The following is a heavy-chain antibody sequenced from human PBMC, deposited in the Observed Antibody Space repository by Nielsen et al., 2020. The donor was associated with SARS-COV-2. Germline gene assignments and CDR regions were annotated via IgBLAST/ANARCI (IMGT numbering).Heavy chain of an antibody. CDR3: ARHGSGSIRPFDP. D-gene: IGHD3-10*01. J-gene: IGHJ5*02. CDR2: IYPGDSDT. CDR1: GYSFTSYW. V-gene: IGHV5-51*01. Sequence: GGSLRLSCKGSGYSFTSYWIGWVRQMPGKGLEWMGIIYPGDSDTRYSPSFHGQVTISADKSISTAYLQWSSLKASDTAMYYCARHGSGSIRPFDPWGQGTLVTVSS.